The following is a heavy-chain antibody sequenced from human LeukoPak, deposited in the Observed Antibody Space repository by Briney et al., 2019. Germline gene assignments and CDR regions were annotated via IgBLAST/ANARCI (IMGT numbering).Heavy chain of an antibody. D-gene: IGHD3-10*01. CDR1: GGSFSGYY. J-gene: IGHJ6*02. CDR3: ARRVANSNYYYYGMDV. CDR2: INHSGST. V-gene: IGHV4-34*01. Sequence: PSETLSLTCAVYGGSFSGYYWSWIRQPPGKGLEWIGEINHSGSTNYNPSLKSRVTISVDTSKNQFSLKLSSVTAADTAVYYCARRVANSNYYYYGMDVWGQGTTVTVSS.